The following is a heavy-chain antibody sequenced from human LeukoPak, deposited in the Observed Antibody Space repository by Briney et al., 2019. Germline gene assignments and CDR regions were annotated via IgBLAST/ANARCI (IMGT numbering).Heavy chain of an antibody. Sequence: GGSLRLSCAGSGFTFDDYAMHWVRQTPGKGLEWVSGISWNSGNIAYADFVGGRFTISRDNAKNSLSLQMNSLSDEDTPVYYCAKDAYGGATFFYYMDVWGKGTTVTVSS. CDR3: AKDAYGGATFFYYMDV. V-gene: IGHV3-9*01. J-gene: IGHJ6*03. D-gene: IGHD2/OR15-2a*01. CDR2: ISWNSGNI. CDR1: GFTFDDYA.